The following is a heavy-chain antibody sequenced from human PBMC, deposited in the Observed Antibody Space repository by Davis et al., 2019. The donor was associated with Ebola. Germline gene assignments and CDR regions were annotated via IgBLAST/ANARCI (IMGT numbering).Heavy chain of an antibody. CDR1: GGSISSYY. V-gene: IGHV4-34*01. Sequence: SETLSLTCSVSGGSISSYYWSWIRQLPGKGLEWIGEINHSGSTNYNPSLKSRVTISVDTSKNQFTLKLSSVTAADTAVYYCAREITGPGYFYGMDVWGQGTAVTVSS. J-gene: IGHJ6*02. CDR2: INHSGST. CDR3: AREITGPGYFYGMDV. D-gene: IGHD1-14*01.